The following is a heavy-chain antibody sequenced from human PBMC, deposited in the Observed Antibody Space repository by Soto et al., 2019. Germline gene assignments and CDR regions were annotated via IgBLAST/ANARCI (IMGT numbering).Heavy chain of an antibody. CDR3: ATYRVGATLPGLDP. CDR2: FDPEDGET. D-gene: IGHD1-26*01. J-gene: IGHJ5*02. Sequence: ASVKVSCKVSGYTLTELSIHWVRQAPGKGLEWMGGFDPEDGETIYAQKFQGRVTMTEDTSTDTAYMELSSLRSEDTAVYYCATYRVGATLPGLDPWGQGTLVTVSS. V-gene: IGHV1-24*01. CDR1: GYTLTELS.